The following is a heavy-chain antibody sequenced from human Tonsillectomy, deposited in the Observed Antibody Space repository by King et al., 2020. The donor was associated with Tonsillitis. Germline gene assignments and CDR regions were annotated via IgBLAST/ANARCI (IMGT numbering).Heavy chain of an antibody. Sequence: VQLVESGGGLVKPGRSLRLSCTGSGFTFGDYAMSWFRQAPGKGLQWVGFTRSKVYVGTTEYAASVKGRFTISRDDSTSIAYLQMTSLKTEDTAVYYCTRGRAAVANYYYNGMDVWGQGTTVTVSS. CDR2: TRSKVYVGTT. J-gene: IGHJ6*02. CDR1: GFTFGDYA. V-gene: IGHV3-49*05. CDR3: TRGRAAVANYYYNGMDV. D-gene: IGHD6-19*01.